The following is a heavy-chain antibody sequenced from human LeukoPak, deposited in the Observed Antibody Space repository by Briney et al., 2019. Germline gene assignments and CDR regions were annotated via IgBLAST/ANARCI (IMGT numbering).Heavy chain of an antibody. CDR1: GYTFTYYA. CDR3: GAGHPRVDY. J-gene: IGHJ4*02. CDR2: TSTYNDGK. Sequence: GASVKVSCKASGYTFTYYAITWERQAPGQGLEWMGWTSTYNDGKNYAQSLQGRITMTTDTSTNTAYMELSSLRSDDTAVYYCGAGHPRVDYWGQGTLVTVSS. V-gene: IGHV1-18*01.